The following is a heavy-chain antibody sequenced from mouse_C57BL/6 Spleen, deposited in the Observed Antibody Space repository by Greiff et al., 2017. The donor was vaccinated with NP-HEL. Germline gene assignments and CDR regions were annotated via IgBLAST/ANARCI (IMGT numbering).Heavy chain of an antibody. CDR3: ARSGGSYDGGFFAY. J-gene: IGHJ3*01. D-gene: IGHD2-3*01. Sequence: QVQLQQPGAELVMPGASVKLSCKASGYTFTSYWMHWVKQRPGQGLEWIGEIDPSDSYTNYNQKFKGKSTLTVDKSSSTAYMQLSSLTSEDSAVYYCARSGGSYDGGFFAYWGQGTLVTVSA. V-gene: IGHV1-69*01. CDR2: IDPSDSYT. CDR1: GYTFTSYW.